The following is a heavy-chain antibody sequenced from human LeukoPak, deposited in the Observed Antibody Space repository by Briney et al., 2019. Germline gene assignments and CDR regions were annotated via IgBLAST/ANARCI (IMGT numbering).Heavy chain of an antibody. Sequence: ASVKVSCKASGYTFTSYDINWVRQATGQGLEWMGWMNPNSGNTGYAQKFQGRVTMTRNTSISTAYMELSRLRSDDTAVYYCARAGNCLRTLGFDPWGQGTLVTVSS. CDR1: GYTFTSYD. D-gene: IGHD2-21*01. V-gene: IGHV1-8*01. CDR3: ARAGNCLRTLGFDP. CDR2: MNPNSGNT. J-gene: IGHJ5*02.